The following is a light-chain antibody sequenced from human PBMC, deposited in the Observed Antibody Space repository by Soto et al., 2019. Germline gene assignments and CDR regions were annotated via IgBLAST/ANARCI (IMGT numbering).Light chain of an antibody. V-gene: IGKV3-20*01. Sequence: EIALTQSPGTLSLSPGERATLSCRASQSASSRYLAWYQQKPGQAPRLVIYGASSRATGIPDRFIGSGSGTDFTLTIIRLEPEDFAVYFCQQYGSSPYTFGQGTKLEIK. CDR1: QSASSRY. CDR2: GAS. CDR3: QQYGSSPYT. J-gene: IGKJ2*01.